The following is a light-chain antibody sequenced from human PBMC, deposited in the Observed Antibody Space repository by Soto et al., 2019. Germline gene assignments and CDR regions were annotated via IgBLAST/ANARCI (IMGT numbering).Light chain of an antibody. CDR3: HQDYNLPWT. J-gene: IGKJ1*01. V-gene: IGKV3D-7*01. CDR2: GAS. Sequence: PGDRVTLSCTASQCVISSSLPWYQQKPGQAPRLLIYGASTRANGIPARFSGSGSGTDFTLTINSLQPEDFAVYYCHQDYNLPWTFGQGTKVEI. CDR1: QCVISSS.